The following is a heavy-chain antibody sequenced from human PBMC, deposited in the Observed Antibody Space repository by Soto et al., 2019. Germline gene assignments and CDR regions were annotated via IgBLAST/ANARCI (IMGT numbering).Heavy chain of an antibody. CDR1: GGSISSGDYY. D-gene: IGHD5-12*01. V-gene: IGHV4-30-4*01. J-gene: IGHJ4*02. CDR3: ARERVAASHFDY. Sequence: TLSLTCTVSGGSISSGDYYWSWIRQPPGKGLEWIGYIYYSGSTYYNPSLKSRVTISVDTSKNQFSLKLSSVTAADTAVYYCARERVAASHFDYWGQGTLVTVSS. CDR2: IYYSGST.